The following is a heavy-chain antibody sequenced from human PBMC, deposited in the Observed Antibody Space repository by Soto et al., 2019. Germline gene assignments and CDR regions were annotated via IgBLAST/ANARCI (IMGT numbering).Heavy chain of an antibody. CDR2: INHSGST. Sequence: TSETLSLTCAVYGGSFSGYYWSWIRQPPGKGLEWIGEINHSGSTNYNPSLKSRVTISVDTSKNQFSLKLSSVTAADTAVYYCAKDRFFSGYYSSYYFDYWGQGTLVTVSS. V-gene: IGHV4-34*01. CDR3: AKDRFFSGYYSSYYFDY. J-gene: IGHJ4*02. D-gene: IGHD3-22*01. CDR1: GGSFSGYY.